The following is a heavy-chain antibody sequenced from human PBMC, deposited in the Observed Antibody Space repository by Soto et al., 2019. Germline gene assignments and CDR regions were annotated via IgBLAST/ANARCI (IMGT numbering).Heavy chain of an antibody. J-gene: IGHJ4*02. CDR1: GFTFSSYG. D-gene: IGHD3-10*01. CDR2: ISYDGSNK. Sequence: GGSLRLSCAASGFTFSSYGMHWVRQAPGKGLEWVAVISYDGSNKYYADSVKGRFTISRDNSKNTLYLQMNSLRAEDTAVYYCAVLMGLDYWGQGTLVTVSS. CDR3: AVLMGLDY. V-gene: IGHV3-30*03.